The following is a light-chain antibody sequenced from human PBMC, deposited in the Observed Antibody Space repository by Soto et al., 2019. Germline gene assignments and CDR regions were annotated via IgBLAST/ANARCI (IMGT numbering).Light chain of an antibody. CDR1: SSDVGGYEY. CDR2: DVS. Sequence: QSALTQPRSVSGSPGQAVTISCTGTSSDVGGYEYVSWYQQQPGKAPKLMIYDVSQRPSGVPDRFSGSKSGYTASLTISGLQAEDEADYYCCSFAGSYTWVFGGGTKVTVL. J-gene: IGLJ3*02. CDR3: CSFAGSYTWV. V-gene: IGLV2-11*01.